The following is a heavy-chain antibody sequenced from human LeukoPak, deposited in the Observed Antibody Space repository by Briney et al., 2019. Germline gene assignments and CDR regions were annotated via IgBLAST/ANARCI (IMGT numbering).Heavy chain of an antibody. Sequence: PGGSLRLSCAASEFTVSSNYMSWVRQTPGKGLEWVSVIYSGGSTYYADSVKGRFTISRDNSKNTLYLQLNSLRAEDTAMYYCARMGTTPAYYFDFWGQGTLVTVSS. CDR2: IYSGGST. D-gene: IGHD1-1*01. J-gene: IGHJ4*02. V-gene: IGHV3-66*01. CDR3: ARMGTTPAYYFDF. CDR1: EFTVSSNY.